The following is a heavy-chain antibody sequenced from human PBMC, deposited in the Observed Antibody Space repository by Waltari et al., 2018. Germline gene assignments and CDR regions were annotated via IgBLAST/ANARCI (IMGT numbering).Heavy chain of an antibody. V-gene: IGHV4-39*07. CDR3: ARGNSSPREWFDS. CDR1: GGSISGPNYY. CDR2: IYYTGTA. Sequence: QLQLQESGPRLVRPSETLSLTCTVSGGSISGPNYYWGWIRQPPGKGLEWIGTIYYTGTAYYNPSLETRVTISVDTSNNQFSLKLNSVTAADTAIYHCARGNSSPREWFDSWGRGTLVTVSS. D-gene: IGHD6-13*01. J-gene: IGHJ5*01.